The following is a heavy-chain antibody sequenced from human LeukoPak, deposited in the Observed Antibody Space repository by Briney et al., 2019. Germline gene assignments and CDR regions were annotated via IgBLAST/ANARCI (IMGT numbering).Heavy chain of an antibody. CDR3: AKDFRPYCSSTSCYDVDY. CDR1: GFTFSNYS. V-gene: IGHV3-21*01. Sequence: PGGSLRLSCVASGFTFSNYSMNWVRQAPGKGLEWVSSISSSSSYIYYADSVKGRFTISRDNAKNSLYLQMNSLRAEDTAVYYCAKDFRPYCSSTSCYDVDYWGQGTLVTVSS. D-gene: IGHD2-2*01. CDR2: ISSSSSYI. J-gene: IGHJ4*02.